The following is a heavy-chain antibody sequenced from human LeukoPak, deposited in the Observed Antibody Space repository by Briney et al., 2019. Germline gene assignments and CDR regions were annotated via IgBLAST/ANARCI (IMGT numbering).Heavy chain of an antibody. Sequence: GGSLRLPCAASGFTFSSYAMSWVRQAPGKGLEWVSAISGSGGSTYYADSVKGRFTISRDNSKNTLYLQMNSLRAEDTAVYYCAKVHSSGYYGPQWMDVWGKGTTVTVSS. J-gene: IGHJ6*04. CDR2: ISGSGGST. D-gene: IGHD3-22*01. V-gene: IGHV3-23*01. CDR3: AKVHSSGYYGPQWMDV. CDR1: GFTFSSYA.